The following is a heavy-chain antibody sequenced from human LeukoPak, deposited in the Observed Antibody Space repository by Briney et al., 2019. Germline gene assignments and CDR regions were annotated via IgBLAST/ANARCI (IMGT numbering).Heavy chain of an antibody. CDR2: LSDSGAST. Sequence: GGSLRLSCAASGFTFNKYAMTWVRQAPGQGLEWVSGLSDSGASTFYAESVRGRFTISRDNSKNMLYLHINSLRAEDTAVYYCAKDARTGVCNIGDSWFDPWGQGTLVTVSS. CDR3: AKDARTGVCNIGDSWFDP. D-gene: IGHD2-8*01. J-gene: IGHJ5*02. CDR1: GFTFNKYA. V-gene: IGHV3-23*01.